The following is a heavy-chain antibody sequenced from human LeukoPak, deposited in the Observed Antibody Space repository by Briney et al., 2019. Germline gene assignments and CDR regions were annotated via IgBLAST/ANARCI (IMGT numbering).Heavy chain of an antibody. V-gene: IGHV3-73*01. J-gene: IGHJ4*02. D-gene: IGHD4-17*01. Sequence: PGGSLRLSCAASGFSFSDSALHWVRQASGKGLEWVGRIRIELSGYVTAYAASVKGRFTISRDDSKNTAYLQMNSLETEDTAVYYCTRHLGDDDYGDFNDYWGQGILVTVSS. CDR1: GFSFSDSA. CDR3: TRHLGDDDYGDFNDY. CDR2: IRIELSGYVT.